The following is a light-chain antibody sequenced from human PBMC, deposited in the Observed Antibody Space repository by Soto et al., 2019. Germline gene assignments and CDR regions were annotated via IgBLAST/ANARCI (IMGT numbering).Light chain of an antibody. Sequence: IVMTQSPATLSLSPGERATLSCRASQSVSSRLAWYQQRPGQAPRLLISDASNRASGVPDRFTGGGSGTDFSLTIRRLETEDFALYYCQQYVGSTITFGQGTRLEIK. CDR3: QQYVGSTIT. CDR2: DAS. CDR1: QSVSSR. J-gene: IGKJ5*01. V-gene: IGKV3-20*01.